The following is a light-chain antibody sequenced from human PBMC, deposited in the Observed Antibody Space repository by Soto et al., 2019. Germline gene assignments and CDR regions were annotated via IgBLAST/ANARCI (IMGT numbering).Light chain of an antibody. CDR1: SSNIGAGYD. Sequence: QSVLTQPPSVSGTPGHRVTISCTGSSSNIGAGYDVHWYQQLPGTAPKLLIHGNTNRPSGVPDRFSGSKSGTSASLAITGLQTEDEADYYCQSYDTSLSGYVFGTGTKLTVL. J-gene: IGLJ1*01. CDR2: GNT. CDR3: QSYDTSLSGYV. V-gene: IGLV1-40*01.